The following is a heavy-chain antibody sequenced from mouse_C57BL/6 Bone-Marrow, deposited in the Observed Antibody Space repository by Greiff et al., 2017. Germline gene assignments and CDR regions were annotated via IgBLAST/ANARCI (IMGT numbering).Heavy chain of an antibody. V-gene: IGHV1-55*01. J-gene: IGHJ1*03. D-gene: IGHD1-1*01. Sequence: QVQLQQPGAELVKPGASVKMSCKASGYTFTSYWLTWVKQRPGQGLEWIGDIYPGSGSTNYNEKFKSKATLTVDTSSSTAYMQLSSLTSEDSAVYYCARAPPITTVVARYWYFDVWGTGTTVTVSS. CDR2: IYPGSGST. CDR3: ARAPPITTVVARYWYFDV. CDR1: GYTFTSYW.